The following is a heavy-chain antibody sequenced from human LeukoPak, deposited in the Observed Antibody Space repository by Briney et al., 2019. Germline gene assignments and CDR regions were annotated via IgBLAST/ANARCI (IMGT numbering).Heavy chain of an antibody. V-gene: IGHV1-8*01. CDR2: MNPNSGNT. Sequence: ASVKVSCKASGYTFTSYDINWVRQATGQGLEWMGWMNPNSGNTGYAQKFQGRVTMTRNTSISTAYMELSSLRSEDTAVYYCARELGISPWFDPWGQGTLVTVSS. J-gene: IGHJ5*02. CDR3: ARELGISPWFDP. CDR1: GYTFTSYD. D-gene: IGHD7-27*01.